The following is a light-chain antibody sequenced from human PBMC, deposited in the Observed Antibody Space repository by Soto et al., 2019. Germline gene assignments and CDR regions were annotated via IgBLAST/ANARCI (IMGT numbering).Light chain of an antibody. CDR2: GNS. Sequence: QSVLTQPPSVSGAPGQRVTISCTVSSSNIGAGYDVHWYQQLPGTAPKLLIYGNSNRPSGVPDRFSGSKSGTSASLAITGLQAEDEADYYCQSYDSSLSWVFGGGTKLTVL. J-gene: IGLJ3*02. CDR3: QSYDSSLSWV. CDR1: SSNIGAGYD. V-gene: IGLV1-40*01.